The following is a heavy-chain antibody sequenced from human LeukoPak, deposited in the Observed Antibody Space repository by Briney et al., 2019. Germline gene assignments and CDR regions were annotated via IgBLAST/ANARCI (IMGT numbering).Heavy chain of an antibody. CDR3: AKLAYCTNGVCYRGDY. D-gene: IGHD2-8*01. CDR1: GFTFSSYG. V-gene: IGHV3-30*18. J-gene: IGHJ4*02. CDR2: ISYDGSNK. Sequence: GRSLRLSCAASGFTFSSYGMHWVRQALGKGLEWVAVISYDGSNKYYADSVKGRFTISRDNSKNTLYLQMNSLRAEDTAVYYCAKLAYCTNGVCYRGDYWAREPWSPSPQ.